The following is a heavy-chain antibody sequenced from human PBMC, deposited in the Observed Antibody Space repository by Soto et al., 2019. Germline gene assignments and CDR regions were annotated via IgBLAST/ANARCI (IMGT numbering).Heavy chain of an antibody. CDR1: GGSISRYY. V-gene: IGHV4-59*01. Sequence: SETLSLTCTGSGGSISRYYWSWIRQPPGKGLEWIGYIHYSGTTNYNPSLKSRVTISVDTSKIPFSLMLSSVTAADTPLYYCSTITTSPSSYIPSCGQAPLVTAPQ. D-gene: IGHD3-10*01. CDR3: STITTSPSSYIPS. CDR2: IHYSGTT. J-gene: IGHJ5*02.